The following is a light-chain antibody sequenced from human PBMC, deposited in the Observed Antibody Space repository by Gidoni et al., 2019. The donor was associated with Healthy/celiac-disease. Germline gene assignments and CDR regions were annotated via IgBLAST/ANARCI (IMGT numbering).Light chain of an antibody. CDR3: QSYDSSLSGSV. Sequence: QSVLTQPPSVSGVPGPRVTISCTGSGSNIGAGYDVHWYQQLPGTAHKLLIYGNSNRPSGVPDRFSGSKSGTSASLAITGLQAEDEADYYCQSYDSSLSGSVFGGGTKLTVL. J-gene: IGLJ3*02. CDR2: GNS. V-gene: IGLV1-40*01. CDR1: GSNIGAGYD.